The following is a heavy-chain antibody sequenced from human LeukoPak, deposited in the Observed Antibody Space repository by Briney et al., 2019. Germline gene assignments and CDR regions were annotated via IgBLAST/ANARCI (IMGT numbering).Heavy chain of an antibody. CDR2: ISYDGSNK. Sequence: GGSLRLSCAVSGFTFSSYAMQWVRQAPGKGLDWVAVISYDGSNKYYADSVKGRFTISRDNSKNTLYLQMDSLRAEDTAVYSCARDPYCTSPNRYNPAGYWGQGTLVTVSS. CDR3: ARDPYCTSPNRYNPAGY. V-gene: IGHV3-30-3*01. J-gene: IGHJ4*02. CDR1: GFTFSSYA. D-gene: IGHD2-2*02.